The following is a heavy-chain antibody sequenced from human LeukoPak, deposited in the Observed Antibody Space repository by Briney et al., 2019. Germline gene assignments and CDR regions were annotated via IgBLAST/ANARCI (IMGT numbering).Heavy chain of an antibody. V-gene: IGHV5-51*01. D-gene: IGHD2-2*01. Sequence: GESLKISCKGSGYSFTSYWIGWVRQMPGKVLEWMGIIYPGDSDTRYSPSFQGQVTISADKSISTAYLQWSSLKASDTAMYYCARHGIVVLPATKKESPIPLDYWGQGTLVTVSS. CDR3: ARHGIVVLPATKKESPIPLDY. CDR1: GYSFTSYW. J-gene: IGHJ4*02. CDR2: IYPGDSDT.